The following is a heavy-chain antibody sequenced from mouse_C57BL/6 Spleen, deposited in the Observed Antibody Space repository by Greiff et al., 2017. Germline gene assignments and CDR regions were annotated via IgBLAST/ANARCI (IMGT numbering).Heavy chain of an antibody. V-gene: IGHV5-4*01. CDR3: ARDPPTTGT. J-gene: IGHJ3*01. D-gene: IGHD4-1*01. CDR1: GFTFSSYA. Sequence: EVQVVESGGGLVKPGGSLKLSCAASGFTFSSYAMSWVRQTPEKRLEWVATISDGGSYTYYPDNVKGRFTISRDNAKNNLYLQMSHLKSEDTAMYYCARDPPTTGTGGQGTLVTVSA. CDR2: ISDGGSYT.